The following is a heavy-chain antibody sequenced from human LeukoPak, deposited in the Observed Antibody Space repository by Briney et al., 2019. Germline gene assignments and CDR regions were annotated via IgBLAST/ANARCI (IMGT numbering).Heavy chain of an antibody. Sequence: PGGSLRLSCAASGFTFSRYAMHWVRQAPGKGLEWVAVISSDGSNKYYADSVKGRFTISRDNSKNTLYLQMNSLRAEDTAVYYCATARIVVVNPYFQHWGQGTLVTVSS. CDR2: ISSDGSNK. CDR3: ATARIVVVNPYFQH. J-gene: IGHJ1*01. V-gene: IGHV3-30*01. D-gene: IGHD3-22*01. CDR1: GFTFSRYA.